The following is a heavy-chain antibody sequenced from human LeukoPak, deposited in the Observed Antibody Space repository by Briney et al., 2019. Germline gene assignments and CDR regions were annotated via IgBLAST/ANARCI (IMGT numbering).Heavy chain of an antibody. V-gene: IGHV4-31*03. CDR1: GGSISSGGYY. CDR2: IYYSGST. D-gene: IGHD6-13*01. Sequence: SQTLSLTCTVSGGSISSGGYYWSWIRQHPGKGLEWIGYIYYSGSTYYNPSLKSRVTISVDTSNNQFSLKLSSVTAADTAVYYCARAYYSSSPRSRYYYYYYMDVWGKGTTVTVSS. CDR3: ARAYYSSSPRSRYYYYYYMDV. J-gene: IGHJ6*03.